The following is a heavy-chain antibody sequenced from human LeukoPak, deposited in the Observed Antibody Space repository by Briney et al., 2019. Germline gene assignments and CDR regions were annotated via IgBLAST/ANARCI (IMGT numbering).Heavy chain of an antibody. D-gene: IGHD3-22*01. CDR3: ARSATYYYDSSGYYPIDY. J-gene: IGHJ4*02. Sequence: GSLRLSCAASGFTFSSYWMSWVRQAPGKGLEWVANIKQDGSEKYYVDSVKGRFTISRDNAKNSLYLQMNSLRAEDTAVYYCARSATYYYDSSGYYPIDYWGQGTLVTVSS. V-gene: IGHV3-7*01. CDR1: GFTFSSYW. CDR2: IKQDGSEK.